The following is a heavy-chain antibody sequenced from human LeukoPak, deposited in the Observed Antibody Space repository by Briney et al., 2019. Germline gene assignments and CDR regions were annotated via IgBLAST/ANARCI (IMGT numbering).Heavy chain of an antibody. D-gene: IGHD1-26*01. V-gene: IGHV3-9*01. CDR3: AKVAYFGGGGSYKSFFDY. J-gene: IGHJ4*02. Sequence: SLRLSCAASGFTFDDYAMHWVRQAPGKGLGWVSGISWNSGSIGYADSVKGRFTISRDNAKNSLYLQMNSLRAEDTALYYCAKVAYFGGGGSYKSFFDYWGRETLVTVSS. CDR2: ISWNSGSI. CDR1: GFTFDDYA.